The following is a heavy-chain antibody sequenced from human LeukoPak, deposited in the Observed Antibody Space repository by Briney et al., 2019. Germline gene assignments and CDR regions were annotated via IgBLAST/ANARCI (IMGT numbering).Heavy chain of an antibody. CDR3: ARCWNDFGDDAFDI. J-gene: IGHJ3*02. CDR1: GYTFTSYD. D-gene: IGHD1-1*01. Sequence: ASVKVPCKASGYTFTSYDINWVRQATGQGLEWMGWMNPSSGNTGYAQKFQGRVTMTRNTSISTAYMELSSLRSEDTAVYYCARCWNDFGDDAFDIWGQGTMVTVSS. V-gene: IGHV1-8*01. CDR2: MNPSSGNT.